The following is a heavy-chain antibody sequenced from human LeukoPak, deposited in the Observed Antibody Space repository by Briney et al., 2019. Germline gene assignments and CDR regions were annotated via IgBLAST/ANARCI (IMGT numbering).Heavy chain of an antibody. D-gene: IGHD5-18*01. CDR1: GLAFSAYK. J-gene: IGHJ4*02. CDR2: ISSSSSYI. V-gene: IGHV3-21*01. CDR3: ARESGYSYGYGIDY. Sequence: GGSLRLSCAASGLAFSAYKMHWVRQAPGKGLEWVSSISSSSSYIYYADSVKGRFTISRDNAKNSLYLQMNSLRAEDTAVYYCARESGYSYGYGIDYWGQGTLVTVSS.